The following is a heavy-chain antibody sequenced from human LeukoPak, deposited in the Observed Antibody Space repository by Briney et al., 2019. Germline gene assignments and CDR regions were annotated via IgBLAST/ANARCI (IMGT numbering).Heavy chain of an antibody. CDR3: ARAGCSTTSCYLNWFDP. V-gene: IGHV1-2*02. D-gene: IGHD2-2*01. CDR1: GYTFTSYG. J-gene: IGHJ5*02. CDR2: INPNSGGT. Sequence: ASVKVSCKASGYTFTSYGISWVRQAPGQGLEWMGWINPNSGGTNYAQKFQGRVTMTRDTFISTAYMELSRLRSDDTAVYYCARAGCSTTSCYLNWFDPWGQGTLVTVSS.